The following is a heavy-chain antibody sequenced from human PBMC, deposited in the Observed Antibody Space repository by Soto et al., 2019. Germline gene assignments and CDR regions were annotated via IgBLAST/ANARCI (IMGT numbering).Heavy chain of an antibody. J-gene: IGHJ4*02. D-gene: IGHD3-22*01. CDR3: ARYHWYDTSGFYYFDY. Sequence: SETLSLTCTVSGASISSSYWSWIRQPPGKGLEWIGYLYYSGSPNYNPSLQSRVTISVDTSKNQFSLKLSSVTAADTAVYYCARYHWYDTSGFYYFDYWGQGALVTVSS. CDR1: GASISSSY. V-gene: IGHV4-59*08. CDR2: LYYSGSP.